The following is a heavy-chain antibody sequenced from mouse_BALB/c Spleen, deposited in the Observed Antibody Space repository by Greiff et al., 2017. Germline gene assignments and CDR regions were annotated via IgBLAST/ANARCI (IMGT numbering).Heavy chain of an antibody. CDR3: ARHNGYWYFDV. J-gene: IGHJ1*01. Sequence: DVMLVESGGGLVKLGGSLKLSCAASGFTFSSYYMSWVRQTPEKRLELVAAINSNGGSTYYPDTVKGRFTISRDNAKNTLYLQMSSLKSEDTALYYCARHNGYWYFDVWGAGTTVTVSS. CDR2: INSNGGST. V-gene: IGHV5-6-2*01. CDR1: GFTFSSYY.